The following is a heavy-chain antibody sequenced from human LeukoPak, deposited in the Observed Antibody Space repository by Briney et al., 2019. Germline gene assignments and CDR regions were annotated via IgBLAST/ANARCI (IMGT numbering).Heavy chain of an antibody. CDR1: GFTFSSFG. J-gene: IGHJ4*02. CDR2: IKSKTDGGTT. D-gene: IGHD3-10*01. Sequence: GRSLRLSCAASGFTFSSFGMHWVRQAPGKGLEWVGRIKSKTDGGTTDYAAPVKGRFTISRDDSKNTLYLQMNSLKTEDTAVYYCTTDVILFDYWGQGTLVTVSS. CDR3: TTDVILFDY. V-gene: IGHV3-15*01.